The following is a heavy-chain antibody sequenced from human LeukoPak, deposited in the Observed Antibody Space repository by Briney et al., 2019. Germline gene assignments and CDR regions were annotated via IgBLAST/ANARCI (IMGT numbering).Heavy chain of an antibody. J-gene: IGHJ4*02. CDR3: ARYRGASGYHFDY. CDR1: GGSISSYY. Sequence: PSETLSLTCTVSGGSISSYYWSWIRQPPGKGQEWIGYIYYSGSTNYNPSLKSRVTISVDKSKNQFSLKLSSVTAADTAMYYCARYRGASGYHFDYWGQGTLVTVSS. D-gene: IGHD5-12*01. V-gene: IGHV4-59*12. CDR2: IYYSGST.